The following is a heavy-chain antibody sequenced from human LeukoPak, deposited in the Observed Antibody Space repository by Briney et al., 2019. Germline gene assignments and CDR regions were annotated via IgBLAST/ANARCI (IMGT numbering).Heavy chain of an antibody. Sequence: PGGSLRLSCAVSGFSFNNAWMGWVRQAPGKGLEWVGRITSKTDGGATDYAAPVKGRFTISRDDSKNTLYLQMNSLKSEDTAIYYCTTYLTTRGQGTLVAVSS. V-gene: IGHV3-15*01. D-gene: IGHD4/OR15-4a*01. CDR3: TTYLTT. CDR1: GFSFNNAW. CDR2: ITSKTDGGAT. J-gene: IGHJ4*02.